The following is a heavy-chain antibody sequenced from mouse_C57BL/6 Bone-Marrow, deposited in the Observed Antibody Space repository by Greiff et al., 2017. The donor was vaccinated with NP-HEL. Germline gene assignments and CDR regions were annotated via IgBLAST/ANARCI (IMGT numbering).Heavy chain of an antibody. CDR2: IYPGSGST. CDR1: GYTFTSYW. D-gene: IGHD1-1*01. Sequence: QVQLQQSGAELVKPGASVKMSCKASGYTFTSYWITWVKQRPGQGLEWIGDIYPGSGSTNYNEKFKSKATLTVDTSSSTAYMQLSSLTSEDSAVYYCARQAPIYYYGSSPWFAYWGQGTLVTVSA. V-gene: IGHV1-55*01. CDR3: ARQAPIYYYGSSPWFAY. J-gene: IGHJ3*01.